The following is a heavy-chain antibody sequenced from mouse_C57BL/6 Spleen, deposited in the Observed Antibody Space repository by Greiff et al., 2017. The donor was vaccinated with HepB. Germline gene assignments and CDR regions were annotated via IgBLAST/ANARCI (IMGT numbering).Heavy chain of an antibody. CDR1: GYTFTSYW. CDR3: ARGDYGSSYDYAMDY. CDR2: IDPSDSYT. D-gene: IGHD1-1*01. V-gene: IGHV1-69*01. J-gene: IGHJ4*01. Sequence: QVQLQQPGAELVMPGASVKLSCKASGYTFTSYWMHWVKQRPGQGLEWIGEIDPSDSYTNYNQKSKGKSTLTVDTSSSTAYMQLSSLTSEDAAVYYCARGDYGSSYDYAMDYWGQGTSVTVSS.